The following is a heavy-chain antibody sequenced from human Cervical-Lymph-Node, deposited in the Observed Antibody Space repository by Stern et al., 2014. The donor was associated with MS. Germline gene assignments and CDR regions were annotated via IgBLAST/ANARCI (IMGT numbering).Heavy chain of an antibody. D-gene: IGHD1-1*01. J-gene: IGHJ3*01. Sequence: VQLQQWGAGLLRPSETLSLPCAVHGASFSDNYWSWIRQTPGKGLEWIGEINSRRGTTYNPSLMSRAPLSVAPSRNQFSLKLSSLTAADTAMYYCARERKVERSARLLVSFDVWGQGTLVTVSS. CDR1: GASFSDNY. CDR2: INSRRGT. V-gene: IGHV4-34*01. CDR3: ARERKVERSARLLVSFDV.